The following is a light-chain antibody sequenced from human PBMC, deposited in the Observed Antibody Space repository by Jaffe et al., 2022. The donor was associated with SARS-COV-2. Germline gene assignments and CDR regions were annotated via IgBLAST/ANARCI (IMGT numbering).Light chain of an antibody. V-gene: IGLV3-9*01. CDR2: RDS. CDR1: NIGSKN. J-gene: IGLJ2*01. CDR3: QVWDSSTAWHVV. Sequence: SYELTQPLSVSVALGQTARITCGGNNIGSKNVHWYQQKPGQAPVLVIYRDSNRPSGIPERFSGSNSGNTATLTISRAQAGDEADYYCQVWDSSTAWHVVFGGGTKLTVL.